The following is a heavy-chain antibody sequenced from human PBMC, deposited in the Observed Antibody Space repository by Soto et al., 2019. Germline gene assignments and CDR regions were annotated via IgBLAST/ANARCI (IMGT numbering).Heavy chain of an antibody. V-gene: IGHV4-31*03. J-gene: IGHJ6*02. CDR1: GGSISSGGYY. CDR2: IYYSGST. CDR3: ARWRMFYYDSSGSGPYYYYGMDV. Sequence: PSETLSLTCTVSGGSISSGGYYWSWIRQHPGKGLEWIGYIYYSGSTYYNPSLKSRVTISVDTSKNQFSLKLSSVTAADTAVYYCARWRMFYYDSSGSGPYYYYGMDVWGQGTTVTVSS. D-gene: IGHD3-22*01.